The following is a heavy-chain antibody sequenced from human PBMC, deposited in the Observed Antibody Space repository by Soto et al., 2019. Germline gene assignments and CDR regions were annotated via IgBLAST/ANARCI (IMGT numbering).Heavy chain of an antibody. J-gene: IGHJ2*01. V-gene: IGHV1-18*01. CDR1: GYTFTSYG. CDR2: ISAYNGNT. Sequence: QVPLVQSGAEVKKPGASVKDSCKASGYTFTSYGISWVRQAPGQGLEWMGWISAYNGNTNYAQKLQGRVTMTTDTSTSTAYMELRSFRPDDTAVYYCARGGHLRWFPVGYFDLWGRGTLVTVSS. CDR3: ARGGHLRWFPVGYFDL. D-gene: IGHD4-17*01.